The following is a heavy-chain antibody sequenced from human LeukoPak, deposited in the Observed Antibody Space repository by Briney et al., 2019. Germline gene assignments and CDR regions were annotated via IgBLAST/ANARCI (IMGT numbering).Heavy chain of an antibody. V-gene: IGHV1-46*01. CDR1: GDTFTSYY. J-gene: IGHJ4*02. D-gene: IGHD6-6*01. CDR2: INPYGGTT. CDR3: ARDLVAPAY. Sequence: ASVKVSCKASGDTFTSYYVYWVRQTPGQGLEWVGSINPYGGTTTYAQKFQGRVTMTSDTSASTVYMDLSSLTSEATAVYYCARDLVAPAYWGQGTLVTVSS.